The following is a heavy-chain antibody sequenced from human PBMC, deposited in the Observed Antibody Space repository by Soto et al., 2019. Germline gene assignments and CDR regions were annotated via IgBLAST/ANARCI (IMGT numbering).Heavy chain of an antibody. CDR1: GFTVSRNY. Sequence: EVQLVETGGGLIQPGGSLRLSCAASGFTVSRNYMSWVRQAPGKGPEWVSVIYSDGSTYYADSVRGRFTISRDNSKNTLYLQMKSLRAEDTAVYYCARDPPATRHGMDVWGQGTTGTVSS. CDR2: IYSDGST. V-gene: IGHV3-53*02. J-gene: IGHJ6*02. CDR3: ARDPPATRHGMDV.